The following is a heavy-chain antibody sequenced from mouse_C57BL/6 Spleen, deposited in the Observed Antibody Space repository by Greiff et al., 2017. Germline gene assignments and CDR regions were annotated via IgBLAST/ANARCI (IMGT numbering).Heavy chain of an antibody. CDR2: IYPRSGNT. Sequence: VKLMESGAELARPGASVKLSCKASGYTFTSYGISWVKQRTGQGLEWIGEIYPRSGNTYYNEKFKGKATLTADKSSSTAYMELRSLTSEDSAVYFCARWGNPDWYFDVWGTGTTVTVSS. CDR3: ARWGNPDWYFDV. V-gene: IGHV1-81*01. J-gene: IGHJ1*03. CDR1: GYTFTSYG. D-gene: IGHD2-1*01.